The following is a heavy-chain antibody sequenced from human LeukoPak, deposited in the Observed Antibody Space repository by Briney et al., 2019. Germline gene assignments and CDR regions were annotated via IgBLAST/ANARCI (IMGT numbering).Heavy chain of an antibody. J-gene: IGHJ3*02. CDR1: GYTFTGYY. Sequence: SVKVSCKASGYTFTGYYMHWVRQAPGQGLEWMGWIIPILGIANYAQKFQGRVTITADKSTSTAYMELSSLRSEDTAVYYCAGGESTVVTGGGDIWGQGTMVTVSS. D-gene: IGHD4-23*01. CDR2: IIPILGIA. V-gene: IGHV1-69*10. CDR3: AGGESTVVTGGGDI.